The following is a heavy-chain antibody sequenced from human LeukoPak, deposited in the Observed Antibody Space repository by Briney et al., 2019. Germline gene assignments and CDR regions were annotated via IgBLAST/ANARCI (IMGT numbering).Heavy chain of an antibody. CDR3: ARRDILTGLGYYFDY. V-gene: IGHV4-34*01. J-gene: IGHJ4*02. Sequence: SETLSLTCAVYGGSFSGYYWSWLRQPPGKGLEWIGEINHSGSTNYNPSLKSRVTKSVDTSKNQFSLKLSSVTAADTAVYYCARRDILTGLGYYFDYWGQGTLVTVSS. CDR1: GGSFSGYY. CDR2: INHSGST. D-gene: IGHD3-9*01.